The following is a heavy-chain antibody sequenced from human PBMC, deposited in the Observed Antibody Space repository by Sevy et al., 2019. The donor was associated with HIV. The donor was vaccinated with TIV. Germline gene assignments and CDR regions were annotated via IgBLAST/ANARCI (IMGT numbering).Heavy chain of an antibody. J-gene: IGHJ4*02. CDR1: GFTFSSYE. D-gene: IGHD4-17*01. V-gene: IGHV3-48*03. Sequence: GGSLRLSCAASGFTFSSYEMNWVRQAPGKGLEWVSYISNSVTTISYSDSVRGRFTISRDNARNSLYLQMNSLRGEDTAVYYCARDLPPSATTVAHFDHWGQGTLVTVSS. CDR2: ISNSVTTI. CDR3: ARDLPPSATTVAHFDH.